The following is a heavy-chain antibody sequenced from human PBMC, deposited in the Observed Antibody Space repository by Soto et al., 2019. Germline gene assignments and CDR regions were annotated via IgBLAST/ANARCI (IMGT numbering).Heavy chain of an antibody. V-gene: IGHV3-30*18. D-gene: IGHD2-2*01. CDR3: AKTASGCSSASCSAEYFQH. CDR2: ISYDGSNK. Sequence: GGSLRLSCAASGFTFTSYGMHWVRQAPGKGLEWVAIISYDGSNKNHGDSVKGRFTISRDNSKNTLYLQMNSLRAEDTAVYYCAKTASGCSSASCSAEYFQHWGQGTLVTVSS. J-gene: IGHJ1*01. CDR1: GFTFTSYG.